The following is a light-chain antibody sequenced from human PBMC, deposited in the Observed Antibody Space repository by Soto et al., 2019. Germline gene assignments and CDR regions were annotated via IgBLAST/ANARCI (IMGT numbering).Light chain of an antibody. CDR1: QTIGSNF. CDR2: GSS. J-gene: IGKJ1*01. V-gene: IGKV3-20*01. CDR3: HHYGSSLWT. Sequence: EIVLTQSPGTLSLSPGERATLSCRASQTIGSNFLAWYQQRPGQAPRLLIYGSSTSATGIPDRFSGSGSGTDFTLNISRLESEDFVMYYCHHYGSSLWTFGQGTKAEI.